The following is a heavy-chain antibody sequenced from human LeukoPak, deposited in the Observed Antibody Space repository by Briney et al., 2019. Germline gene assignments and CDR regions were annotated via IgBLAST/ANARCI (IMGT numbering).Heavy chain of an antibody. CDR1: DGSFSGYY. D-gene: IGHD5-24*01. V-gene: IGHV4-34*01. J-gene: IGHJ4*02. CDR2: INHSGST. CDR3: ARGGRDGYRLIDY. Sequence: SETLSLTCAGYDGSFSGYYWSWIRQPPGKGLEWIGEINHSGSTNYNPSLKSRVTISVDTSKNQFSLKLSSVTAADTAVYYCARGGRDGYRLIDYWGQGTLVTVSS.